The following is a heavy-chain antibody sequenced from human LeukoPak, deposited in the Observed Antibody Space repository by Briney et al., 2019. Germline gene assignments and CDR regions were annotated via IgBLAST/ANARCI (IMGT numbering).Heavy chain of an antibody. V-gene: IGHV3-13*01. J-gene: IGHJ3*02. CDR2: IGTAGDT. D-gene: IGHD3-9*01. CDR1: GFTFSSYD. CDR3: ARARYGLDFDI. Sequence: GGSLRLSCAASGFTFSSYDMHWVRQATGKGLEWVSAIGTAGDTYYPGSVKGRFTISRENAKNSLYLQMNSLRAGDTAVYYCARARYGLDFDIWGQGTTVTVSS.